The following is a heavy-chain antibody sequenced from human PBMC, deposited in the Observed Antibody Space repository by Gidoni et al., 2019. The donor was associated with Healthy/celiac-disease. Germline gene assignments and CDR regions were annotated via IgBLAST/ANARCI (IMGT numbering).Heavy chain of an antibody. CDR3: ARGCSGGSCYRSYRFDP. Sequence: QVQLVESGGVVVQPGRSLRLSCAASGFSFRSYAMHWVRQAPGKGLEWVAVISYEGSNKYDADSVKGRFTISRDNSKNTLYLQMNSLRAEDTAVYYCARGCSGGSCYRSYRFDPWGQGTLVTVSS. D-gene: IGHD2-15*01. J-gene: IGHJ5*02. CDR2: ISYEGSNK. CDR1: GFSFRSYA. V-gene: IGHV3-30*01.